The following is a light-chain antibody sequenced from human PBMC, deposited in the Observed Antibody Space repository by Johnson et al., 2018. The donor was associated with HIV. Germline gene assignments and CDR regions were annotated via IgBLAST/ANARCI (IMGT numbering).Light chain of an antibody. J-gene: IGLJ1*01. CDR2: DSY. V-gene: IGLV1-51*01. Sequence: QSVLTQPPSVSAAPGQKVTISCSGSSSNIGNNYVSWYQQLPGTAPKLLIYDSYKRPSGIPDRFSGSQSGTSATLGITGLQTGDEADYYCGTWDSSLSAAVFGTGTKVTVL. CDR1: SSNIGNNY. CDR3: GTWDSSLSAAV.